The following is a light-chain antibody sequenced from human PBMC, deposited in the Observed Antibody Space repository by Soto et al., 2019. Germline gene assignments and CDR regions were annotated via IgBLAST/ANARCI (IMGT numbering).Light chain of an antibody. CDR3: QQYNTWPVT. CDR2: GAS. Sequence: EIVRTQSPATLSVSPGERVTFSCRASQSVTSNLAWYQHKPGQAPRLLISGASTGATGVPARFSGGGSGTEFTLTINSLQSEDFAVYYCQQYNTWPVTFGGGTKVESN. V-gene: IGKV3-15*01. CDR1: QSVTSN. J-gene: IGKJ4*01.